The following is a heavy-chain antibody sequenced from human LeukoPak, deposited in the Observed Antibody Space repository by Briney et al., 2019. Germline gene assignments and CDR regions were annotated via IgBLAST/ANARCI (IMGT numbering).Heavy chain of an antibody. Sequence: KPSETLSLTCAVYGGSFSGYYWSWIRQPPGKGLEWIGEINHSGSTNYNPSLKSRVTISVDTSKNQFPLKLSSVTAADTAVYYCARVVGDCSSTSCYNMDVWGKGTTVTVSS. CDR3: ARVVGDCSSTSCYNMDV. V-gene: IGHV4-34*01. D-gene: IGHD2-2*02. CDR2: INHSGST. CDR1: GGSFSGYY. J-gene: IGHJ6*03.